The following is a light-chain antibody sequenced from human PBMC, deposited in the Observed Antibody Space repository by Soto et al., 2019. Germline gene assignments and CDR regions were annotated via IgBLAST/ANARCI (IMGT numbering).Light chain of an antibody. J-gene: IGKJ1*01. CDR2: DVS. CDR3: GAWT. Sequence: EIVLTQYPATLSLSPGERATLSCRASQSVSSYLAWYQQKPGQAPRLLIYDVSNRATGIPARFSGSGSGTDFTLTISSLEPEGFAVYYCGAWTFGQGTKVEIK. CDR1: QSVSSY. V-gene: IGKV3-11*01.